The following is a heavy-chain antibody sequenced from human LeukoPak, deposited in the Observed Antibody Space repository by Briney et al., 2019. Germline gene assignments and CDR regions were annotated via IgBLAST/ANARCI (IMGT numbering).Heavy chain of an antibody. D-gene: IGHD3-22*01. CDR2: IYYSGST. Sequence: SETRSLTCTVSGGSISSYYWSWIRQPPGKGLEWIGYIYYSGSTNYNPSLTSRVTISVDTSKNQFSLKLSSVTAADTAVYYCAREYYYDSSGGVVAFDIWGQGTMVTVSS. J-gene: IGHJ3*02. V-gene: IGHV4-59*01. CDR3: AREYYYDSSGGVVAFDI. CDR1: GGSISSYY.